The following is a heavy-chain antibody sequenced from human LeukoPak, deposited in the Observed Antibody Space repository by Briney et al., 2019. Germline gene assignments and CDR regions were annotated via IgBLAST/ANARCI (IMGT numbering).Heavy chain of an antibody. CDR1: DGSISSGYYY. J-gene: IGHJ4*02. Sequence: SETLSLTCSVSDGSISSGYYYWAWIRQPPGKGLEWIGEINHSGSTNYNPSLKSRVTISVDTSKNQFSLKLSSVTAADTAVYYCARDRYIYGSEDRFDYWGQGTLVTVSS. D-gene: IGHD5-18*01. V-gene: IGHV4-39*07. CDR2: INHSGST. CDR3: ARDRYIYGSEDRFDY.